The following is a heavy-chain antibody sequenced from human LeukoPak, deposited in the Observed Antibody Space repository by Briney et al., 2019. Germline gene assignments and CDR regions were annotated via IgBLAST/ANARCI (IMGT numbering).Heavy chain of an antibody. J-gene: IGHJ4*02. CDR1: GGSFSGYY. CDR3: ARGGVGASRDYDC. D-gene: IGHD1-26*01. V-gene: IGHV4-34*01. Sequence: SETLSLTCAVYGGSFSGYYWSWIRQPPGKGLEWIGEINHSGSTNYNPSLKSRVTISVDTSKNQFSLKLSSVTAADTAVYYCARGGVGASRDYDCWGQGTLVTVSS. CDR2: INHSGST.